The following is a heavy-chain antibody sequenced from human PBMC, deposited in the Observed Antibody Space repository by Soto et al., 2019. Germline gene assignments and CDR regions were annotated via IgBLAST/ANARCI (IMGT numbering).Heavy chain of an antibody. Sequence: PSETLSLTCAVSSGSISSSNWWSWVRQPPGKGLEWIGEIYHSGSTNYNPSLKSRVTISVDTSKNQFSLKLSSVTAADTAVYYCAGTTDTTWYYWGQGTLVTVSS. CDR2: IYHSGST. J-gene: IGHJ4*02. V-gene: IGHV4-4*02. CDR3: AGTTDTTWYY. CDR1: SGSISSSNW. D-gene: IGHD1-26*01.